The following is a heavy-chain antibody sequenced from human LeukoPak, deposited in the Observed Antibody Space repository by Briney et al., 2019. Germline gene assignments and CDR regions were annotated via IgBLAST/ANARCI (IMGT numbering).Heavy chain of an antibody. CDR1: GFTVSSNY. CDR3: ARADGTGGPYDY. Sequence: GGSLRLSCAASGFTVSSNYMSWVRQAPGKGLEWVSVIHSDDSTYYADSVRGRFTISRDNSKNTLYLQMNSLRAEDTAIYYCARADGTGGPYDYWGQGTLVTVSS. CDR2: IHSDDST. J-gene: IGHJ4*02. D-gene: IGHD3/OR15-3a*01. V-gene: IGHV3-53*01.